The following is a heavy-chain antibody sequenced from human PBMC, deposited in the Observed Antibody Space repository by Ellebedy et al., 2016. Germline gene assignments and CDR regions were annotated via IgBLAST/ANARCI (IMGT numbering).Heavy chain of an antibody. V-gene: IGHV3-23*01. D-gene: IGHD3-22*01. CDR3: TTDYDSSGPLTPRPPSYDY. J-gene: IGHJ4*02. CDR1: GFTFSNYF. CDR2: ISGGGDNT. Sequence: GESLKISXATSGFTFSNYFMSWVRQAPGKGLEWVSTISGGGDNTYFADSVKGRFTISRDNFKNTLYLQMNSLKTEDTAVYYCTTDYDSSGPLTPRPPSYDYWGQGTLVTVSS.